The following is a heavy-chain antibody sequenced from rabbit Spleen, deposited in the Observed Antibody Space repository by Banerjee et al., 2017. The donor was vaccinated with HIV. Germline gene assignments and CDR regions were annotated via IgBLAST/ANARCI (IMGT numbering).Heavy chain of an antibody. CDR1: GVSFSGNSY. Sequence: QSLEESGGDLVKPGASLALTCTASGVSFSGNSYMCWVRQAPGKGLEWIGCIYTSSGNSYYASWAKGRFTITRSTSLATVTLQLNSLTAADTATYFCARSLYTADLGGVLFGLNLWGQGTLVTVS. CDR2: IYTSSGNS. J-gene: IGHJ4*01. V-gene: IGHV1S40*01. CDR3: ARSLYTADLGGVLFGLNL. D-gene: IGHD1-1*01.